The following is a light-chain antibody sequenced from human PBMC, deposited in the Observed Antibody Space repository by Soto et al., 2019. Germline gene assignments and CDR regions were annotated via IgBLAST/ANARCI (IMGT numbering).Light chain of an antibody. CDR1: SSDVGGYNY. Sequence: QAVVTQPASVSGSPGQSITISCTGTSSDVGGYNYVSWYQQHPGKAPKLMIYDVSNRHSGVSNRFSGSKSGNTASLTISGLQAEDEADYYCSSYTSSSTAYVFGTGTKLTVL. CDR3: SSYTSSSTAYV. J-gene: IGLJ1*01. CDR2: DVS. V-gene: IGLV2-14*01.